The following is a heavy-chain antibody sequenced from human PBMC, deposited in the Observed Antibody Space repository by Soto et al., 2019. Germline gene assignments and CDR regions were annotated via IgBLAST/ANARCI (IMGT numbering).Heavy chain of an antibody. CDR2: ITSTSDGT. Sequence: GGSLRLSCAASGLTFSDCNMNWVRQVPGKGLEWVSGITSTSDGTHYADSVKGRFTISRDNSRNTLYLQMNSLRADDTAIYYCAKRDRQVAATPFFDSWGQGTLVTVSS. V-gene: IGHV3-23*01. J-gene: IGHJ4*02. D-gene: IGHD2-15*01. CDR3: AKRDRQVAATPFFDS. CDR1: GLTFSDCN.